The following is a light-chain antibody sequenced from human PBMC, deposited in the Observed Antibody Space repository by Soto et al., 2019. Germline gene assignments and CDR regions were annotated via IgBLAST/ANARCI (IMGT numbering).Light chain of an antibody. CDR1: QSIASSY. Sequence: EIVLTQSPGTLSLSPGERATLSCRASQSIASSYLAWYQQKPGQPPRHHLYRTFNRATGIPDRLSGSGSGTDFTLTISRLEPEDFAVYFGQQFSRPPLTFGGGTKVEI. V-gene: IGKV3-20*01. J-gene: IGKJ4*01. CDR2: RTF. CDR3: QQFSRPPLT.